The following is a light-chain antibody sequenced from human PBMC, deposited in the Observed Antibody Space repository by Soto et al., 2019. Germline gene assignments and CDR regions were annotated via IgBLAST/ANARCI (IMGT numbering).Light chain of an antibody. J-gene: IGLJ1*01. Sequence: QPASVSGSPGQSITISCSGTSSDVGAYNYVSWYQQHPAKAPKLMIYDVSNRPSGVSDRFSGSKSGNTASLTISGLQAEDEADYYCYSYTSSSTYVFGSGTKLTVL. V-gene: IGLV2-14*01. CDR3: YSYTSSSTYV. CDR2: DVS. CDR1: SSDVGAYNY.